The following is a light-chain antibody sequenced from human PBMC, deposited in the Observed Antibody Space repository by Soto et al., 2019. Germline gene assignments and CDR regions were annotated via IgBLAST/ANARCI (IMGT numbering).Light chain of an antibody. CDR3: QTWDTVVV. CDR2: LNRDGSH. Sequence: QPVLTQSASASACLGASVKLTCTLSSGHSDYGIAWHQQQPDKAPRYLRKLNRDGSHNKGDGIPDRFSGSSSGSERYLTISSLRSDDETDYYCQTWDTVVVFGGGTKLTVL. J-gene: IGLJ2*01. V-gene: IGLV4-69*01. CDR1: SGHSDYG.